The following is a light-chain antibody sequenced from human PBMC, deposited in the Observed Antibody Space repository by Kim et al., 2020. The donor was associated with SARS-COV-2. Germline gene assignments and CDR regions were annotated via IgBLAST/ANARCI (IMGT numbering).Light chain of an antibody. Sequence: SYELTQPPSLSVAPGETARMTCGGDNIRAKSVHWYQQRPGQAPVLVIYYNTDRPSGIPERFSGSNSGDTATLTISRVEAGDEADYYCQMWDSSTDHRVFG. CDR2: YNT. V-gene: IGLV3-21*04. CDR3: QMWDSSTDHRV. CDR1: NIRAKS. J-gene: IGLJ3*02.